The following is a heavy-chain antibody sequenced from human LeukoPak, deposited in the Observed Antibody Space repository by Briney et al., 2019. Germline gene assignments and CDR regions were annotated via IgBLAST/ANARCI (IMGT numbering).Heavy chain of an antibody. CDR2: IIPIFGTA. J-gene: IGHJ4*02. Sequence: VASVKVSCKASGGTFSSYAISWVRQAPGQGLEWMGGIIPIFGTANYAQKFQGRVTITTDESTSTAYMELSSLRSEDTAVYYCARSGYGREFDYWSQGTLVTVSS. D-gene: IGHD3-22*01. CDR3: ARSGYGREFDY. V-gene: IGHV1-69*05. CDR1: GGTFSSYA.